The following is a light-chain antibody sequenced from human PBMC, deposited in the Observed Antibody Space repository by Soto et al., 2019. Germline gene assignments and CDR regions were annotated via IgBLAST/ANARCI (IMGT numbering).Light chain of an antibody. J-gene: IGLJ1*01. CDR3: AAWDDSLNGYV. CDR1: SSNIGSNA. CDR2: SNN. V-gene: IGLV1-44*01. Sequence: SPGQRVTISCSGSSSNIGSNAVNWFQQLPGTAPQLLIYSNNQRPSGVPDRFSGSKSGTSASLAISALQSEDEADYYCAAWDDSLNGYVFGTGTKVTVL.